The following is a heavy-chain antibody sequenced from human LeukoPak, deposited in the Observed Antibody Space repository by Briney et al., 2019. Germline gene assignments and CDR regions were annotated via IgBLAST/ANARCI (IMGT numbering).Heavy chain of an antibody. Sequence: GGSLRLSCAASGFTFSSYGMHWVRQAPGKGLEWVAVISYDGSNKYYADSVKGRFTISRDNSKNTLYLQMNSLRAEDTAVYYCASSLGWLQGLGGVFDYWGQGTLSPSPQ. CDR1: GFTFSSYG. J-gene: IGHJ4*02. V-gene: IGHV3-30*03. CDR2: ISYDGSNK. CDR3: ASSLGWLQGLGGVFDY. D-gene: IGHD5-24*01.